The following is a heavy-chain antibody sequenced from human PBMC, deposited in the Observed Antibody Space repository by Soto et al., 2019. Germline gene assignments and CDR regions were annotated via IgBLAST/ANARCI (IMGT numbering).Heavy chain of an antibody. CDR1: GFTFSDYY. V-gene: IGHV3-11*01. Sequence: GGSLRLSCAASGFTFSDYYMSWIRQAPGKGLEWVSYISSSGSTIYYADSVKGRFTISRDNAKNSLYLQMNSLRAEDTAVYYCAREEKELEPGEGAFDIWGQGTMVTVSS. CDR2: ISSSGSTI. J-gene: IGHJ3*02. CDR3: AREEKELEPGEGAFDI. D-gene: IGHD1-1*01.